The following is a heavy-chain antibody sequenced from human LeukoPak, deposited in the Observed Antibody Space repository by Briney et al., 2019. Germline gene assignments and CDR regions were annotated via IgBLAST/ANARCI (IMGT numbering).Heavy chain of an antibody. J-gene: IGHJ4*02. D-gene: IGHD3-22*01. V-gene: IGHV1-69*05. CDR2: TIPMFGTT. CDR1: GGTFSSYT. Sequence: GSSVKVSCKASGGTFSSYTISWVRQAPGEGLEWMGRTIPMFGTTNYAQKLQGRVTIITDESTSTAYMELSSLRSEDTAVYYCARDSGDDSSDYYHNHDYWGQGTLVTVSS. CDR3: ARDSGDDSSDYYHNHDY.